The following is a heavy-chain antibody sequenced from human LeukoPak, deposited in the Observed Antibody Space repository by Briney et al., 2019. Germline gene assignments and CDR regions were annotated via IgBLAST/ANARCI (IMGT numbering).Heavy chain of an antibody. CDR3: IRQECSGGICSYVDY. J-gene: IGHJ4*02. CDR1: GFDFSGFY. CDR2: IRSKPSSYTT. Sequence: GGSLRLSCAASGFDFSGFYMHWARQASGRGLEWVGLIRSKPSSYTTVYAASVKGRFTISRDDSKNTAYLQMNSLKAEDTAVYYCIRQECSGGICSYVDYWGQGTLVTVSS. V-gene: IGHV3-73*01. D-gene: IGHD2-15*01.